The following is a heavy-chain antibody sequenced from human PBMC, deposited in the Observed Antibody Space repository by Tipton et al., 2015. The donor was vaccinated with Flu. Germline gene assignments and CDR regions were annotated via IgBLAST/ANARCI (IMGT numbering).Heavy chain of an antibody. CDR2: ISAYDGNT. Sequence: QLVQSGPEVKTPGASVKVSCKASGYTFSNYGITWVRQAPGQGLEWMGWISAYDGNTNYAQNLQGRVTMTTDTSTTTAYMELRSLTSDDTAVYYCASGGGDSGGSHAFDVWGQGTMLTVSS. D-gene: IGHD4-17*01. CDR1: GYTFSNYG. J-gene: IGHJ3*01. V-gene: IGHV1-18*01. CDR3: ASGGGDSGGSHAFDV.